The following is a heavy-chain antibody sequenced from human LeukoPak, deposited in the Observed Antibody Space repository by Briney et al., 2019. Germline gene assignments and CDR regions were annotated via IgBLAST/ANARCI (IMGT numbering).Heavy chain of an antibody. Sequence: ASVKVSCKASGYTFTGYYMHWVRQAPGQGLEWMGWINPNSGGTDYAQKFQGRVTMTRDTSISTAYMELSRLRSDDTAVYYCARGRGVTMVTTWFDPWGQGTLVTVSS. CDR3: ARGRGVTMVTTWFDP. D-gene: IGHD4-17*01. CDR2: INPNSGGT. V-gene: IGHV1-2*02. CDR1: GYTFTGYY. J-gene: IGHJ5*02.